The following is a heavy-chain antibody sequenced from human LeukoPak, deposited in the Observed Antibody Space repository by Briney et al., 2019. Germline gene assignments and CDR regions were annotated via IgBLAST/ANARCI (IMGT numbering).Heavy chain of an antibody. CDR1: GFTFSTYA. CDR3: ARDNHLYSGSLDY. Sequence: PGGSLRLSCAASGFTFSTYAMHWVRQAPGKGLDYVSAISSNGGSTYYANSVKGRFTISRDNSKNTLYLQMGSLRAEDTAVYYCARDNHLYSGSLDYWGQGTLVTVSS. J-gene: IGHJ4*02. D-gene: IGHD1-26*01. V-gene: IGHV3-64*01. CDR2: ISSNGGST.